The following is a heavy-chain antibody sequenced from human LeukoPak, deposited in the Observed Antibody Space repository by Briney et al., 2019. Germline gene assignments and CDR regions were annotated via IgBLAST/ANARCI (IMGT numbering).Heavy chain of an antibody. CDR3: AKGSETAMPTDWFDP. V-gene: IGHV3-23*01. J-gene: IGHJ5*02. CDR2: ITGGGDTT. Sequence: GGSLRLSCAASGFTFSSYAMTWVRQAPGKGLEWVSAITGGGDTTYYADSVKGRFTISRDNSKNTLYLQMNSLRAEDTAVYYCAKGSETAMPTDWFDPWGQGTLVTVSS. CDR1: GFTFSSYA. D-gene: IGHD5-18*01.